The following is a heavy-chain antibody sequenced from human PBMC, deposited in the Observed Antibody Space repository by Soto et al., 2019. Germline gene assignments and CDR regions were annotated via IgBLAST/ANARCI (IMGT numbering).Heavy chain of an antibody. D-gene: IGHD3-3*01. V-gene: IGHV4-34*01. CDR3: ARFGITIFGVVIASTNWFDP. J-gene: IGHJ5*02. CDR2: INHSGST. Sequence: SETLSLTCAVYGGSFSGYYWSWIRQPPGKGLEWIGEINHSGSTNYNPSLKSRVTISVDTSKNQFSLKLSSVTAADTAVYYCARFGITIFGVVIASTNWFDPWGQEPWSPSPQ. CDR1: GGSFSGYY.